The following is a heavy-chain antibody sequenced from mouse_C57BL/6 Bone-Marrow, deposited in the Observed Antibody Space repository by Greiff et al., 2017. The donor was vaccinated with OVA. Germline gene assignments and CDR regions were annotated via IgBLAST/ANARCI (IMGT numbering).Heavy chain of an antibody. CDR1: GFTFSSYT. CDR2: ISGGGGNT. V-gene: IGHV5-9*01. J-gene: IGHJ2*01. D-gene: IGHD4-1*01. Sequence: EVKVVESGGGLVKPGGSLKLSCAASGFTFSSYTMSWVRQTPEKRLEWVATISGGGGNTYYPDSVKGRFTISRDNAKNTLYLQRSRLRSEDTALYYCARQGTEEYFDYWGQGTTLTVSS. CDR3: ARQGTEEYFDY.